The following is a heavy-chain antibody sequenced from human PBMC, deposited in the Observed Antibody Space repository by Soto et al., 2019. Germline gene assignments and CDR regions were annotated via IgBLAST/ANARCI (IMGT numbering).Heavy chain of an antibody. CDR1: GGTFSSYT. J-gene: IGHJ4*02. V-gene: IGHV1-69*02. Sequence: QVQLVQSGAEVKKPGSSVKVSCKASGGTFSSYTISWVRQAPGQGLEWMGRIIPILGIANYAQKFQGRVTITADKSTSTAYMELSSLRSGDTAVYYCASETYCGGDCYSRGYYFDYWGQGTLVTVSS. CDR3: ASETYCGGDCYSRGYYFDY. CDR2: IIPILGIA. D-gene: IGHD2-21*02.